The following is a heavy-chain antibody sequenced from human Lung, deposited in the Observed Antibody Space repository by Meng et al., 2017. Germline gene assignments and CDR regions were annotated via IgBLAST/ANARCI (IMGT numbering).Heavy chain of an antibody. J-gene: IGHJ6*02. D-gene: IGHD6-19*01. CDR3: ARDDGRVAVAFPTYYYGGMDV. CDR2: ISGFNDKI. CDR1: GYRFQTYG. Sequence: ASVKVSCKAFGYRFQTYGISWVREAPGQGLEWMGWISGFNDKIYYSESFKGRVTMTLDTSTETAYMEMRSLRADDTAVYFCARDDGRVAVAFPTYYYGGMDVWGQGTTVTVSS. V-gene: IGHV1-18*04.